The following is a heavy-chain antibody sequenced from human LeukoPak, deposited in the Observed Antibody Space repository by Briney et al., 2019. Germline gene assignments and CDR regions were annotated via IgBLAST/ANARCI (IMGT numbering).Heavy chain of an antibody. CDR2: IIPIFGTA. V-gene: IGHV1-69*01. CDR3: ALLRTAQEMPTIHDAFDI. D-gene: IGHD5-24*01. Sequence: GSSVKVACKPSRATCTTPSMSSEPQAPGQGLEWMGGIIPIFGTAKYAQKFQGRVTITADESTSTAYMELSSLRSEDTAVYYWALLRTAQEMPTIHDAFDIWGQGTMVTVSS. J-gene: IGHJ3*02. CDR1: RATCTTPS.